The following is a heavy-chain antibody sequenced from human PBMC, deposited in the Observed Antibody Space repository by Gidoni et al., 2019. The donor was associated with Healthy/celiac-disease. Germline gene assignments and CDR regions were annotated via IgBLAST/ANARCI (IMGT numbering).Heavy chain of an antibody. CDR1: GGTFSSYA. CDR3: ARAGEGMATSYYYYYGMDV. J-gene: IGHJ6*02. D-gene: IGHD5-12*01. Sequence: VQLVPSGAELKKPGSSVNVSCKASGGTFSSYAISWVRQAPGQGLEWMGGIIPIFGTANYAQKVQGRVTITADESTSTAYMELSSLRSEDTAVYYCARAGEGMATSYYYYYGMDVWGQGTTVTVSS. CDR2: IIPIFGTA. V-gene: IGHV1-69*01.